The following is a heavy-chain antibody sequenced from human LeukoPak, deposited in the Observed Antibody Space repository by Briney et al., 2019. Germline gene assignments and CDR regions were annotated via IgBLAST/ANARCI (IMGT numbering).Heavy chain of an antibody. CDR2: FYHSESA. CDR1: GYFISTGYY. J-gene: IGHJ5*02. V-gene: IGHV4-38-2*02. CDR3: ARHRGPAAGRFDP. D-gene: IGHD6-13*01. Sequence: PSETLPLTCTVSGYFISTGYYWGLIRHPPGKGLEWIGSFYHSESASYNPSLKNRVTIAVATSKNQFSLKLSSVTAADTAVYHCARHRGPAAGRFDPWGQGTLVTVSS.